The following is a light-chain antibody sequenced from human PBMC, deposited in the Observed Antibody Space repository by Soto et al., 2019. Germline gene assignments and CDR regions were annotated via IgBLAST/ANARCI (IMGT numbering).Light chain of an antibody. CDR1: QSISSW. V-gene: IGKV1-5*01. CDR2: GAS. J-gene: IGKJ2*01. Sequence: DLQMTQSPSTLSASVGDRVTIACRARQSISSWLACYQQRPREAPKLLIYGASSLESGVPSRFSGSGSGTEFTLTISSLQPTDFANYYCQQYATSSPTFGQGTKLEI. CDR3: QQYATSSPT.